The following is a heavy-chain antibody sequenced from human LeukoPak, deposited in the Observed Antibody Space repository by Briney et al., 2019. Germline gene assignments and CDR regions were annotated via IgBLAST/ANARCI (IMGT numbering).Heavy chain of an antibody. CDR3: AKESDGGDYDY. V-gene: IGHV3-43D*03. CDR2: ISWDGGST. D-gene: IGHD3-10*01. J-gene: IGHJ4*02. Sequence: PGGSLRLSCAASGFTFDDYAMHWVRQAPGKCLEWVSLISWDGGSTYYADSVKGRFTISRDNSKNSLYMQMKSLRNANTALYYSAKESDGGDYDYWGQGTLVTVSS. CDR1: GFTFDDYA.